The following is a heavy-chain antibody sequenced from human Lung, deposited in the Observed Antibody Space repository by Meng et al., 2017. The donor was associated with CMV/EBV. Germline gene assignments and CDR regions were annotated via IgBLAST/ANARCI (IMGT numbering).Heavy chain of an antibody. CDR2: IYHSGST. V-gene: IGHV4-38-2*02. J-gene: IGHJ4*02. CDR1: GYSISSGYY. CDR3: ARARFDY. Sequence: GSLRLSCTVSGYSISSGYYWGWVRQPPGKGLEWIGSIYHSGSTYYNPSLKSRVTISVDTSKNQFSLKLSSVTAADTAVYYCARARFDYWGQGKLVTVDS.